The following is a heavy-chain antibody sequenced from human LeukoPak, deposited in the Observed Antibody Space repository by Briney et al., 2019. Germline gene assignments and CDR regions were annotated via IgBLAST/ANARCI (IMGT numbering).Heavy chain of an antibody. J-gene: IGHJ6*03. CDR2: VFYSGST. D-gene: IGHD3-9*01. V-gene: IGHV4-59*12. CDR1: GDSISRYY. CDR3: ARDRQYYDILTGYGDYYYMDV. Sequence: SETLSLTCTVSGDSISRYYWSWIRQPPGRGLEWIGHVFYSGSTNYKPSLKSRVTISVDRSKNQFSLKLSSVTAADTAVYYCARDRQYYDILTGYGDYYYMDVWGKGTTVTVSS.